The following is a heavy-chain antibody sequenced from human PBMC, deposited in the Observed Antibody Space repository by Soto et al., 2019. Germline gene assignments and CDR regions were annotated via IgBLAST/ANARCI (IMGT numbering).Heavy chain of an antibody. CDR1: GYTFTNYG. CDR3: VRDCSSTSCPFDY. CDR2: ISAYNGNT. J-gene: IGHJ4*02. D-gene: IGHD2-2*01. V-gene: IGHV1-18*01. Sequence: QIHLVQSGSEVREPGASVTVSCKASGYTFTNYGFTWVRQAPGQGLEWMGWISAYNGNTNLAQKFQGRVTMTKDTSTSTAYMELRSLRSDDTALYYCVRDCSSTSCPFDYWGQGTLVTVSS.